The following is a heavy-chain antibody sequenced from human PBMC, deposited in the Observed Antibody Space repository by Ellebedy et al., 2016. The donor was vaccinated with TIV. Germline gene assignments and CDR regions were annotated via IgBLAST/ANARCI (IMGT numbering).Heavy chain of an antibody. J-gene: IGHJ5*02. CDR1: GYTFTSYD. CDR2: MNPNSGNT. Sequence: ASVKVSXXASGYTFTSYDINWVRQATGQGLEWMGWMNPNSGNTGYAQEFQGRVTMTTDTSTSTAYMELRSLRSDDTAVYYCAREVKSYDFWSGYNGWFNPWGQGTLVTVSS. CDR3: AREVKSYDFWSGYNGWFNP. D-gene: IGHD3-3*01. V-gene: IGHV1-8*01.